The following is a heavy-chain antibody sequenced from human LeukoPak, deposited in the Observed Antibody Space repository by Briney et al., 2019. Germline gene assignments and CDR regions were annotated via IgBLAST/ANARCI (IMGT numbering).Heavy chain of an antibody. CDR1: GFTFSSYA. Sequence: GGSLRLSCAASGFTFSSYAMSWVRQAPGKGLEWVSAISGSGGSTYYADSVKGRFTISRDNSKNTLYLQMNSLRAEDTAVYYCAKDLRRYYGPGSPNIHWGQGTLVTVSS. V-gene: IGHV3-23*01. CDR3: AKDLRRYYGPGSPNIH. D-gene: IGHD3-10*01. J-gene: IGHJ4*02. CDR2: ISGSGGST.